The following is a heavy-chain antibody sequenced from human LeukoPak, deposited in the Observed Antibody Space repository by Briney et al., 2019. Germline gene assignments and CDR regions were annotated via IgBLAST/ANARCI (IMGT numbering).Heavy chain of an antibody. Sequence: SETLSLTCTVSDYSISSGYYWGWIRQPPGKGLEWIGSIYHSGNSYYNPSLKSRATISVDTSKNHFSLKLRSVTAADTAVYYCARALYGSGREFVLYFDYWGQGTLVTVSP. J-gene: IGHJ4*02. D-gene: IGHD3-10*01. CDR1: DYSISSGYY. CDR3: ARALYGSGREFVLYFDY. CDR2: IYHSGNS. V-gene: IGHV4-38-2*02.